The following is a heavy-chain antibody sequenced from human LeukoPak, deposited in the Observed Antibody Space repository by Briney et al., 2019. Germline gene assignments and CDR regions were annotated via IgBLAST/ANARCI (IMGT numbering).Heavy chain of an antibody. D-gene: IGHD4-17*01. CDR1: GFTFSSYW. CDR3: ARERHYGDAGSYYYYYYMDV. J-gene: IGHJ6*03. Sequence: GGSLRLSCAASGFTFSSYWMSWVRQAPGKGLEWVANIKQDGSEKYYVDSVKGRFTISRDNAKNSLYPQMNSLRAEDTAVYYCARERHYGDAGSYYYYYYMDVWGKGTTVTVSS. V-gene: IGHV3-7*01. CDR2: IKQDGSEK.